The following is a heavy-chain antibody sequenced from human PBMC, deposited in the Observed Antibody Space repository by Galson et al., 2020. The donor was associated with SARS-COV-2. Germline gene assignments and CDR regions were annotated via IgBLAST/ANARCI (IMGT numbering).Heavy chain of an antibody. V-gene: IGHV1-58*01. CDR1: GFTFTSSA. J-gene: IGHJ3*02. D-gene: IGHD2-2*01. CDR3: AAPYCSSTSCRDAFDI. CDR2: IVVGSGNT. Sequence: SVKVSCKASGFTFTSSAVQWVRRARGQRLEWIGWIVVGSGNTNYAQKFQERVTITRDMSTSTAYMELSSLRSEDTAVYYCAAPYCSSTSCRDAFDIWGQGTMVTVSS.